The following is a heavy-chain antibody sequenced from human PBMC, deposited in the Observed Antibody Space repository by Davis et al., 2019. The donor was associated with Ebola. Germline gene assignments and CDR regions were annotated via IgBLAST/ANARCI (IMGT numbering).Heavy chain of an antibody. J-gene: IGHJ6*02. CDR2: IIPIFGTA. Sequence: SVKVSCKASGGTFSSYAISWVRQAPGQGLEWMGGIIPIFGTANYAQKFQGRVTITADESTSTAYMELSSLRSEDTAVYYCARDRGVIGSYYYYYGMDVWGQGSTVTVS. V-gene: IGHV1-69*13. CDR1: GGTFSSYA. CDR3: ARDRGVIGSYYYYYGMDV. D-gene: IGHD2-21*01.